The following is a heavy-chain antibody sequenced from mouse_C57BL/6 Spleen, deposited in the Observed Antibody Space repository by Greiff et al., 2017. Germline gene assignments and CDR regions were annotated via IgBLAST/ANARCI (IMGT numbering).Heavy chain of an antibody. CDR1: GFTFSDYY. CDR3: ARQGGLNYFDY. CDR2: ISNGGGST. J-gene: IGHJ2*01. Sequence: EVNVVESGGGLVQPGGSLKLSCAASGFTFSDYYMYWVRQTPEKRLEWVAYISNGGGSTYYPDTVKGRFTISRDNAKNTLYLQMSRLKSEDTAMYYCARQGGLNYFDYWGQGTTLTVSS. V-gene: IGHV5-12*01.